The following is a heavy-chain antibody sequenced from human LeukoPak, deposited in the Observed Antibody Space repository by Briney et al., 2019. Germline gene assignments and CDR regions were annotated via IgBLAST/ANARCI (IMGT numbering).Heavy chain of an antibody. V-gene: IGHV4-39*02. CDR3: AKDVGS. CDR2: MYYSGTT. Sequence: SETLSLTCTVSGGSISSSSYQWVWIRQSPGKGLEWIGSMYYSGTTYCNPSLKSRVTISVDTSKNQFSLKLTSVTAGDTAVYYCAKDVGSWGQGTLVVVSS. CDR1: GGSISSSSYQ. J-gene: IGHJ4*02.